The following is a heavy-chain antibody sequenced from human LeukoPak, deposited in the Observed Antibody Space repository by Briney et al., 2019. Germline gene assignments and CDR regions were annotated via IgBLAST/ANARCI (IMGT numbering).Heavy chain of an antibody. CDR3: ASQGVVITFDAFDI. Sequence: ASVKVSCKASGYTFTSHDINWARQATGQGLEWMGWMNPNSGNTGYAQKFQGRVTITRNTSISTAYMELSSLRSEDTAVYYCASQGVVITFDAFDIWGQGTMVTVSS. D-gene: IGHD3-22*01. CDR2: MNPNSGNT. J-gene: IGHJ3*02. CDR1: GYTFTSHD. V-gene: IGHV1-8*03.